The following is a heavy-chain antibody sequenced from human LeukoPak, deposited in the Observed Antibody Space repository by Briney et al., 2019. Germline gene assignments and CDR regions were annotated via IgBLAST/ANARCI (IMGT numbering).Heavy chain of an antibody. CDR3: ASVAAAGTHVGY. D-gene: IGHD6-13*01. CDR1: GGSISSSSYY. CDR2: IYYSGST. Sequence: SETLSLTCTVSGGSISSSSYYWGWIRQPPGKGLEWIGSIYYSGSTYYNPSLKSRVTISVDTSKNQFSLKLSSVTAADTAVYYCASVAAAGTHVGYWGQGTLVTVSS. V-gene: IGHV4-39*07. J-gene: IGHJ4*02.